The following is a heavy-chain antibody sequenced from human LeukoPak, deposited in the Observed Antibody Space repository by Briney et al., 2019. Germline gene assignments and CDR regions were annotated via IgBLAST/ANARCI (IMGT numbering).Heavy chain of an antibody. Sequence: GASVKVSCKASGGTFSSYAISWVQQAPGQGLEWMGWINPNSGGTNYAQKFQGWVTMTRDTSISTAYMELSRLRSDDTAVYYCARGPELLWFGELFSFDYWGQGTLVTVSS. J-gene: IGHJ4*02. CDR2: INPNSGGT. CDR3: ARGPELLWFGELFSFDY. V-gene: IGHV1-2*04. CDR1: GGTFSSYA. D-gene: IGHD3-10*01.